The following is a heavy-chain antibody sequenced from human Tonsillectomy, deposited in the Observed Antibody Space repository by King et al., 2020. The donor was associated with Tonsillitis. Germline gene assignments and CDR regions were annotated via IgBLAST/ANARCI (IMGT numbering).Heavy chain of an antibody. V-gene: IGHV3-30*04. D-gene: IGHD5-12*01. J-gene: IGHJ4*02. CDR3: ARLNHQTNSGYDPLGDY. CDR1: GFTFSSYA. CDR2: ISYDGSNK. Sequence: VQLVESGGGVVQPGRSLRLSCAASGFTFSSYAMHWARQAPGKGMEWVAVISYDGSNKYYADSVKGRFTISRDNSKNTLYLQMNSLRAEDTAVYYCARLNHQTNSGYDPLGDYWGQGTLVTVSS.